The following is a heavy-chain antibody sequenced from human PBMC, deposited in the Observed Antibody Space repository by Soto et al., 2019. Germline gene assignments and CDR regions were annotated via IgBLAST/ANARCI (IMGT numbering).Heavy chain of an antibody. J-gene: IGHJ4*02. CDR2: INHSGST. Sequence: SETLSLTCAVYGGSFSGYYWSWIRQPPGKGLEWIGEINHSGSTNYNPSLKSRVTISVDTSKNQFSLKLSSVTAADTAVYYCARGPGYCSSTSCRTHDYWGQGTLVTVSS. CDR3: ARGPGYCSSTSCRTHDY. V-gene: IGHV4-34*01. CDR1: GGSFSGYY. D-gene: IGHD2-2*01.